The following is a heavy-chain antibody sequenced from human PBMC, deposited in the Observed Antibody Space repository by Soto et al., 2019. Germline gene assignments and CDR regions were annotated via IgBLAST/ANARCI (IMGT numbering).Heavy chain of an antibody. D-gene: IGHD5-12*01. CDR1: GFTFSSYS. V-gene: IGHV3-21*01. CDR3: ARGPLSGYDCFDY. Sequence: EVQLVESGGGLVKPGGSLRLSCAASGFTFSSYSMNWVRQAPGKGLEWVSSISSSSRYMFYADSVKGRFTISRDNAKNSLYLQMNSLRAEDTAVYYCARGPLSGYDCFDYWGQGTLVTVS. J-gene: IGHJ4*02. CDR2: ISSSSRYM.